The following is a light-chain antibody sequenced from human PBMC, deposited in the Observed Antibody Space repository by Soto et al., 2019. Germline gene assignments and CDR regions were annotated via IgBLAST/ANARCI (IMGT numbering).Light chain of an antibody. CDR3: TSYTDSNTWV. CDR1: SSDVGSYDR. J-gene: IGLJ3*02. Sequence: QSALTQPPSVSGSPGQSVTIPCTGTSSDVGSYDRVSWYQQPPGTAPKLMIYEVNNRPSGVPDRFSGSKSGNTASLTISGLQTEDEADYYCTSYTDSNTWVFGGGTSSPS. CDR2: EVN. V-gene: IGLV2-18*02.